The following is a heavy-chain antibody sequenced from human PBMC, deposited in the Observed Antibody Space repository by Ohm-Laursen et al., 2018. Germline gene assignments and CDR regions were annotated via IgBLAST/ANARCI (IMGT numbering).Heavy chain of an antibody. J-gene: IGHJ4*02. Sequence: SLRLSCAASGFTFSSYGMHWVRQAPGKGLEWVAVISYDGSNKYYADSVKGRFTISRDNSKNTLYLQMNSLRAEDTAVYYCAKEAAAYYDFWGGPGGQYYFDLWGPGTLVTVSS. CDR1: GFTFSSYG. CDR3: AKEAAAYYDFWGGPGGQYYFDL. D-gene: IGHD3-3*01. CDR2: ISYDGSNK. V-gene: IGHV3-30*18.